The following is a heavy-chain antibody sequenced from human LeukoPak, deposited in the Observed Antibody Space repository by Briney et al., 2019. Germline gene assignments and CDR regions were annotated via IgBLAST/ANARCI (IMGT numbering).Heavy chain of an antibody. Sequence: PGGSLRLSCAASGFTFDDYGMTWVRQAPGKGLEGVSGINWNGGNTRYADSVKGRFTISRDNAKNSLYLQMNSLRAEDTALYYCARTPYDSSGYPAWGQGTLVTVSS. V-gene: IGHV3-20*04. D-gene: IGHD3-22*01. J-gene: IGHJ5*02. CDR2: INWNGGNT. CDR1: GFTFDDYG. CDR3: ARTPYDSSGYPA.